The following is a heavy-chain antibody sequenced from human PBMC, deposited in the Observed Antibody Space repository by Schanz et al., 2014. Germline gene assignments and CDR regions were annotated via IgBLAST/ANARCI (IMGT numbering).Heavy chain of an antibody. D-gene: IGHD5-12*01. J-gene: IGHJ3*02. Sequence: QVQLVQSGAEVKKPGSSVKVSCKASGGTFSSFGINRVRQAPGQGLEWMGRIIPSLGLAKYEQKCQDKVTIIADTSTTTAYMELSGMRSEDTAVYYGARGGGPEDVFDIWGQGTILTVSS. CDR1: GGTFSSFG. V-gene: IGHV1-69*04. CDR2: IIPSLGLA. CDR3: ARGGGPEDVFDI.